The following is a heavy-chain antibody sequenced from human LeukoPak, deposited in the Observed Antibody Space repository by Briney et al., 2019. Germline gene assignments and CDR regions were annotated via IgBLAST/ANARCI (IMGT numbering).Heavy chain of an antibody. J-gene: IGHJ4*02. CDR3: ARSSGVVVPAARIDY. D-gene: IGHD2-2*01. CDR1: GFTFSSYD. Sequence: GGSLRLSCAASGFTFSSYDMHWVRHATGKGLEWVSAIGTAGDTYYPGSVKGRFTISRENAKNSLYLQMNSLRAGDTAVYYCARSSGVVVPAARIDYWGQGTLVTVSS. CDR2: IGTAGDT. V-gene: IGHV3-13*01.